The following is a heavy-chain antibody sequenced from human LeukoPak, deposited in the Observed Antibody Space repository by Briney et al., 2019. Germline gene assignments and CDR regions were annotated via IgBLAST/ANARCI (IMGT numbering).Heavy chain of an antibody. J-gene: IGHJ4*02. V-gene: IGHV3-11*05. CDR3: ARADRTSWFDY. Sequence: GGSLRLSCAASRFTFSDYYMVWIRQAPGKGLEWVSYINNSGSSTKYADSVKGRFTTSRDNAKNSLSLQINSVGPEDTAVYYCARADRTSWFDYWGQGTLVTVSS. D-gene: IGHD2-2*01. CDR2: INNSGSST. CDR1: RFTFSDYY.